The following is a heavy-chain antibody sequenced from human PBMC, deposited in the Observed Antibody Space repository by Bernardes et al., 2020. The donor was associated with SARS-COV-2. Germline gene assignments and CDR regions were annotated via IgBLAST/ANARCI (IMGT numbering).Heavy chain of an antibody. CDR2: IYYSGST. Sequence: SETRSPTCTVSGGSISSSSYYWGWIRQPPGKGLEWIGSIYYSGSTYYNPSPKSRVTISVDTSKNQFSLKLSSVTAANTAVYYCAGPKAIIAAAGGGYLDYWGQGTLVTVSS. CDR3: AGPKAIIAAAGGGYLDY. J-gene: IGHJ4*02. D-gene: IGHD6-13*01. CDR1: GGSISSSSYY. V-gene: IGHV4-39*01.